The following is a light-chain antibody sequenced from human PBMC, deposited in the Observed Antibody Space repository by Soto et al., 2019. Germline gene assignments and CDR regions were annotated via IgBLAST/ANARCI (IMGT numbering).Light chain of an antibody. CDR1: SSNIGSNY. Sequence: QSVLTQPPSASGTPGQRVTISCSGSSSNIGSNYVYWYKQLPGTAPKLLIYRNNQRPSGVPDRFSGSKSGTSASLAISGLRSEDEADYYCAAWDDSLSGVVFGGGTKVTFL. V-gene: IGLV1-47*01. CDR3: AAWDDSLSGVV. CDR2: RNN. J-gene: IGLJ2*01.